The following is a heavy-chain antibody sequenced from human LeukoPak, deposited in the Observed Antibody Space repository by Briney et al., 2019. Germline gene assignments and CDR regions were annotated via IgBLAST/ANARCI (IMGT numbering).Heavy chain of an antibody. D-gene: IGHD2-15*01. J-gene: IGHJ4*02. CDR1: GFTFSSYG. CDR2: ISYDGSNK. V-gene: IGHV3-30*18. CDR3: AKDLQYCSGGSCSDY. Sequence: GRSLRLSCAASGFTFSSYGMHWVRQAPGKGLEWVAVISYDGSNKYYADSVKGRFTISRDNSKNTLYLQMNSLRAEDTAVYYCAKDLQYCSGGSCSDYRGQGTLVTVSS.